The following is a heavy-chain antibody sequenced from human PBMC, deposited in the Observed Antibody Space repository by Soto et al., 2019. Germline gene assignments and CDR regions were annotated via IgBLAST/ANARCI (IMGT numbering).Heavy chain of an antibody. CDR1: GGSISSSSYY. V-gene: IGHV4-39*01. CDR3: ARHEGAPPAGYCSGGSCYYWFDP. J-gene: IGHJ5*02. Sequence: SETLSLTCTVSGGSISSSSYYWGWIRQPPGKGLEWIGSIYYSGSTYYNPSLKSRVTISVDTSKNQFSLKLSSVTAADTAVYYCARHEGAPPAGYCSGGSCYYWFDPWGQGTLVT. D-gene: IGHD2-15*01. CDR2: IYYSGST.